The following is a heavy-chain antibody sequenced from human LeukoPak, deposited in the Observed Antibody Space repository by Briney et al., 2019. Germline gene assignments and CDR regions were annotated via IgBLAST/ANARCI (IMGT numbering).Heavy chain of an antibody. Sequence: ASVKVSCKASGYTFTSYGISWVRQAPGQGLEWMGWISAYNGNTNYAQKLQGRVTMTTDTSASTAYMELRSLRSDDTAVYYCARAESEYSSSWYEDCWGQGTLVTVSS. CDR2: ISAYNGNT. D-gene: IGHD6-13*01. V-gene: IGHV1-18*01. CDR1: GYTFTSYG. CDR3: ARAESEYSSSWYEDC. J-gene: IGHJ4*02.